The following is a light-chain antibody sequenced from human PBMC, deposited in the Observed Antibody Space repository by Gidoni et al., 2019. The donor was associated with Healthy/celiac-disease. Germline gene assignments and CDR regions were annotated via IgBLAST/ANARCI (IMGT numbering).Light chain of an antibody. J-gene: IGKJ2*01. CDR1: QSISSY. V-gene: IGKV1-39*01. Sequence: DIQMTQSPSSLSASVGDRVTITCRASQSISSYLNWYQQKPGKAPKLLIYAASSLQSGVPSRFSGSGSGTDFTLTTSSLQPEDFATYYCQQSYSTPDTFXQXTKLXIK. CDR2: AAS. CDR3: QQSYSTPDT.